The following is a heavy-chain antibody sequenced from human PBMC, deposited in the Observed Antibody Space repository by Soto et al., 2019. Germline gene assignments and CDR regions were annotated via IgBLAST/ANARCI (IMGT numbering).Heavy chain of an antibody. CDR3: ARSLHVTVAGYFDS. J-gene: IGHJ4*01. CDR2: FFHSGNS. Sequence: SETLSLTCGGSDYSISDGYYCGWVRQPPGKGLEWIGSFFHSGNSYYNPSLKSRVTISMDTSENQFSLKLTSVTAADTAVYYCARSLHVTVAGYFDSWGHGALVTVSS. D-gene: IGHD6-19*01. V-gene: IGHV4-38-2*01. CDR1: DYSISDGYY.